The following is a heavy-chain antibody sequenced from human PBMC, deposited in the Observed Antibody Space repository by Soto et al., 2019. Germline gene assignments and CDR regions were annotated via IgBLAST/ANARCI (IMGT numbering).Heavy chain of an antibody. CDR3: ARGTGEELRVVIIKYSYYGMDV. CDR2: TYYRSKWYN. Sequence: SQTLSLTCPISGDSVSSNSAAWNWIRQSPSRGLEWLGRTYYRSKWYNDYAVSVKSRITINPDTSKNQFSLQLNSVTPEDTAVYFCARGTGEELRVVIIKYSYYGMDVWGQGTTVTVYS. J-gene: IGHJ6*02. D-gene: IGHD3-3*01. CDR1: GDSVSSNSAA. V-gene: IGHV6-1*01.